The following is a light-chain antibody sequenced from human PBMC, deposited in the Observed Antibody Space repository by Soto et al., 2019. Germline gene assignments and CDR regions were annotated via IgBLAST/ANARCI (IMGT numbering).Light chain of an antibody. Sequence: IQITHSPSSLSASVVDRVTITFLASQGIRNALAWYQQKPGKAPNLLIYAASTLQSGVPSRFSGSGSGTELTLTITSLQPEDFATYYCQKLDNYPINFGQGARLEIK. CDR3: QKLDNYPIN. CDR2: AAS. J-gene: IGKJ5*01. CDR1: QGIRNA. V-gene: IGKV1-17*01.